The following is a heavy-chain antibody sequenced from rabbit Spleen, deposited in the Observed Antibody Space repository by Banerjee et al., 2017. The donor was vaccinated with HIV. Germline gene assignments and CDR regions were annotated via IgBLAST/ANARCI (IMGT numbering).Heavy chain of an antibody. Sequence: QSLEESGGDLVKPGASLTLTCTASGFSFSSTYWICWVRQAPGKGLEWIACIYAGSSGSTYSATWAKGRFTISKTSSTTVTLQMTSLTAADTATYFCARDTGTSFSTYGMDLWGQGTLVTVS. CDR2: IYAGSSGST. CDR3: ARDTGTSFSTYGMDL. CDR1: GFSFSSTYW. V-gene: IGHV1S40*01. J-gene: IGHJ6*01. D-gene: IGHD8-1*01.